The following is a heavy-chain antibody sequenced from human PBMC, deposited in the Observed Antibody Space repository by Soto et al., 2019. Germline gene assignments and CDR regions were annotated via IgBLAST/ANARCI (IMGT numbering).Heavy chain of an antibody. J-gene: IGHJ4*02. D-gene: IGHD5-12*01. CDR1: GYTFINYH. CDR3: AKSPRGEMATD. V-gene: IGHV1-18*01. CDR2: INTYNGMT. Sequence: QVQLVQSGGEVKKPGASVTVSCKASGYTFINYHITWVRQAPGQGLEWRAWINTYNGMTDYAQRFQGRVTMTRDTSTSTAYMELRNLGSDDPAVYFCAKSPRGEMATDWGQGTLVTVSS.